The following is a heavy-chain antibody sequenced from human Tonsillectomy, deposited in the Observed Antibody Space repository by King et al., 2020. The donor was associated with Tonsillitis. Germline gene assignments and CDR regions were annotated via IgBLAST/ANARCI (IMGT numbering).Heavy chain of an antibody. D-gene: IGHD3-10*01. CDR3: ARGGGGLYGSGSYFFDY. J-gene: IGHJ4*02. Sequence: VQLVESGGGVVQPGMSLRLSCAASGFTFSSYGMHWVRQAPGKGLEWVAVISYDGSNKYYADSVKVRFTISRDNSKNTLYLQMNSLRAEDTAVYYCARGGGGLYGSGSYFFDYWGQGTLVTVSS. CDR2: ISYDGSNK. CDR1: GFTFSSYG. V-gene: IGHV3-33*05.